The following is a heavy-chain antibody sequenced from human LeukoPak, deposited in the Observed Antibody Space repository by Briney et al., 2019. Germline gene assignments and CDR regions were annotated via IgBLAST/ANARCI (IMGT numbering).Heavy chain of an antibody. CDR1: GGSISDYY. D-gene: IGHD1-14*01. CDR2: ISHSGST. CDR3: ARFGSDTYGYKYYFDY. J-gene: IGHJ4*02. V-gene: IGHV4-59*08. Sequence: SETLSLTCAVSGGSISDYYWSWIRQPPGKGLQWIGYISHSGSTNYNSSLKSRVTISVDTSKNQFSLKLRALTAADTAVYYCARFGSDTYGYKYYFDYWGQAALVTVSS.